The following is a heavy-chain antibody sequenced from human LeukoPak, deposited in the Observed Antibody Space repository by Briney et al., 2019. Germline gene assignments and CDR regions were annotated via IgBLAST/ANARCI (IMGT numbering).Heavy chain of an antibody. D-gene: IGHD5-24*01. CDR2: IYYTGST. CDR3: ARYGAATIARFDY. V-gene: IGHV4-59*08. J-gene: IGHJ4*02. CDR1: SGSISSYY. Sequence: SETLSLTCTVSSGSISSYYWNWIRQPPGKGLQWIGYIYYTGSTNYNPSLKSRVTISVDTSKNQFSLNLTSVTAADTAVYYCARYGAATIARFDYWGQGTLVTVSS.